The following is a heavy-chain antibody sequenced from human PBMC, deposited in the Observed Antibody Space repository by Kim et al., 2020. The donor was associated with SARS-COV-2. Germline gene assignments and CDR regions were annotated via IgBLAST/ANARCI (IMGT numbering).Heavy chain of an antibody. D-gene: IGHD6-13*01. CDR2: ISHDGSQA. CDR1: GFTFGNYG. V-gene: IGHV3-30*02. CDR3: TKRGATTGTMYYYGLDV. J-gene: IGHJ6*02. Sequence: GGSLRLSCAASGFTFGNYGGHWVRQAPGKGLEWVAFISHDGSQAYYRDSVKGRFMISRDNLKNTMFLEMNSLGAEDTGVYYCTKRGATTGTMYYYGLDVWGQGTTVTVSS.